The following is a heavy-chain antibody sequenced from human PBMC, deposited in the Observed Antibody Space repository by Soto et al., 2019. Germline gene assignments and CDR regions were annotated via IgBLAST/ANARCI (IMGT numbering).Heavy chain of an antibody. J-gene: IGHJ4*02. CDR1: GGSISSYY. CDR3: ARNYDSSGYYHEYYFDY. Sequence: PSETLSLTCTVSGGSISSYYWSWIRQPPGKGLEWIGYIYYSGSTNYNPSLKSRVTISVDTSKNQFSLKLSSVTAADTAVYYCARNYDSSGYYHEYYFDYWGQGTLVTVSS. CDR2: IYYSGST. D-gene: IGHD3-22*01. V-gene: IGHV4-59*01.